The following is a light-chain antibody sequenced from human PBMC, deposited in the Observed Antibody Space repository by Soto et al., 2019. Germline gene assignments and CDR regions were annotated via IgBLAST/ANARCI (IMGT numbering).Light chain of an antibody. CDR2: GAS. CDR1: ESVSSSY. Sequence: EIVLTQSPGTLSLSPGERATLSCRASESVSSSYLAWYQQKPGQAPRLLIFGASSRATGTPDRFSGSGSGTDFTLTISRLEPEDFAVYYCQQYGSSPSWTFGQGTEVEIK. J-gene: IGKJ1*01. CDR3: QQYGSSPSWT. V-gene: IGKV3-20*01.